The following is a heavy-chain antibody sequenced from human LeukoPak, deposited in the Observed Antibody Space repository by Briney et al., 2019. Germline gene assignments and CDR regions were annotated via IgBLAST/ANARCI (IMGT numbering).Heavy chain of an antibody. D-gene: IGHD1-14*01. V-gene: IGHV1-2*02. CDR1: GYTFTGYY. Sequence: GASVKVSCKASGYTFTGYYMHWVRQAPGLGLEWMGWINSNSGGTNYAQKFQDRVTMTSDTSISTAYMELSRLRSDDTAVYYCARDHLLYRQPPNWFDPWGQGTLVTVSS. J-gene: IGHJ5*02. CDR2: INSNSGGT. CDR3: ARDHLLYRQPPNWFDP.